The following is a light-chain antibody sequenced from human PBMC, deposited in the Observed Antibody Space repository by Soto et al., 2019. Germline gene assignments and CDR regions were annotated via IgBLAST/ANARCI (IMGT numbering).Light chain of an antibody. Sequence: QSALTQPASMSGSPGQSITISCTGSSSDVGRYNYVSWYQQHPGKAPKLMIYEVSNRPSGVSNRFSGSKSGNTASLTISGLQAEDEADYYCSSYSSSSTPYVFGTGTKLTVL. V-gene: IGLV2-14*01. CDR1: SSDVGRYNY. CDR2: EVS. CDR3: SSYSSSSTPYV. J-gene: IGLJ1*01.